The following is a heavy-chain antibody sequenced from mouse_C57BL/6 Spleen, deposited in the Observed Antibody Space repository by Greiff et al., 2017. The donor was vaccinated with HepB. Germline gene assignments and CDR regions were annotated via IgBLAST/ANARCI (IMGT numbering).Heavy chain of an antibody. CDR1: GYTFTSYW. Sequence: QVQLQQPGTELVKPGASVKLSCKASGYTFTSYWMHWVKQRPGQGLEWIGNINPSNGGTNYNERFKSKATLTVDKSSSTAYMKLSSLTSEDSAVYYCARRDYYGSSYWYFDVWGTGTTVTVSS. CDR3: ARRDYYGSSYWYFDV. D-gene: IGHD1-1*01. J-gene: IGHJ1*03. CDR2: INPSNGGT. V-gene: IGHV1-53*01.